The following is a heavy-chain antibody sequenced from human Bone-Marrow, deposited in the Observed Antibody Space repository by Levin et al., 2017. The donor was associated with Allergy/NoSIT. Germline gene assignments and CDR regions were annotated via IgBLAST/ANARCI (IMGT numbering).Heavy chain of an antibody. V-gene: IGHV1-8*01. CDR3: ARAIAVAGTDAFDI. CDR2: MNPNSGNT. D-gene: IGHD6-19*01. J-gene: IGHJ3*02. CDR1: GYTFTSYD. Sequence: EASVKVSCKASGYTFTSYDINWVRQATGQGLEWMGWMNPNSGNTGYAQKFQGRVTMTRNTSISTAYMELSSLRSEDTAVYYCARAIAVAGTDAFDIWGQGTMVTVSS.